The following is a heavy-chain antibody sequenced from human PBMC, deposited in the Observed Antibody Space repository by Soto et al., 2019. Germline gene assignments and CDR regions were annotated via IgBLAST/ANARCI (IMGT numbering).Heavy chain of an antibody. Sequence: QVQLVESGGGLVNPGGSLRLSCAAAGFTFSDYYMSWIRQAPGKGLEWVSYISSRGSNIYYADSMKGRFTISRDNAKNSLYLQMNSLRAEDTAVDYCARGYSGYDDGGVVFDYWGKGTLVTVSS. CDR2: ISSRGSNI. CDR1: GFTFSDYY. V-gene: IGHV3-11*01. J-gene: IGHJ4*02. D-gene: IGHD5-12*01. CDR3: ARGYSGYDDGGVVFDY.